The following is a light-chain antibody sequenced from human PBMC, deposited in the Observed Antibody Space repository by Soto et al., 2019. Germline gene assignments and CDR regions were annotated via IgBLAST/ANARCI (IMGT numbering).Light chain of an antibody. Sequence: QSVLTQPPSVSGSPGQSVTISCTGISSDFNNYNRVSWYQRPPGTGPKLIIFEVNNRPSGAPDRFSGSKTANKASLTISALHAEDEGAYFCSLYATDSTYVFGPGTKVTVL. J-gene: IGLJ1*01. V-gene: IGLV2-18*01. CDR2: EVN. CDR1: SSDFNNYNR. CDR3: SLYATDSTYV.